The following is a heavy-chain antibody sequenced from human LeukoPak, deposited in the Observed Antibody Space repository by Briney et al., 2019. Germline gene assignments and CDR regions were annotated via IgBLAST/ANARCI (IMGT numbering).Heavy chain of an antibody. V-gene: IGHV5-51*01. J-gene: IGHJ6*03. CDR2: IYPGDSDT. CDR3: ARYSSSSGWYDYYYYNMDV. Sequence: GESLKISCKGSGYSFTSYWIGWVRQMPGKGLEWMGIIYPGDSDTRYSPSFQDQVTISADKSISTAYLQWSSLKASDTAMYYCARYSSSSGWYDYYYYNMDVWGKGTTVTVSS. D-gene: IGHD6-19*01. CDR1: GYSFTSYW.